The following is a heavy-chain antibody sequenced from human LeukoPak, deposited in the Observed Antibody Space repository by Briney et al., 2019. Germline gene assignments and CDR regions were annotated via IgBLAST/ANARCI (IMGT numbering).Heavy chain of an antibody. V-gene: IGHV4-39*01. CDR2: ISYSGST. CDR3: ARARSGKWGFDY. J-gene: IGHJ4*02. D-gene: IGHD1-26*01. Sequence: SETLSLTCTVSGGSISTNSYYWGWIRQPPGKGLEWIGSISYSGSTHYNPSLKSRVTIFVDTSKNQFSLKLSSVTAADTAVYYCARARSGKWGFDYWGQGTLVTVPS. CDR1: GGSISTNSYY.